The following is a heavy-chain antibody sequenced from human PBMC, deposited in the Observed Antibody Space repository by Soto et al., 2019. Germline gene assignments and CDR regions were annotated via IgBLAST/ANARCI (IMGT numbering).Heavy chain of an antibody. CDR2: IYYSGST. V-gene: IGHV4-59*01. CDR1: GGSISSYY. D-gene: IGHD6-19*01. CDR3: ARAQGNWQWLAGDFDY. J-gene: IGHJ4*02. Sequence: QVQLQESGPGLVKPSETLSLTCTVSGGSISSYYWSWIRQPPGKGLEWIGYIYYSGSTNYNPSLKSRVTISVDTSKNQFSLKLSSVTAADTAVYYCARAQGNWQWLAGDFDYWGQGTLVTVSS.